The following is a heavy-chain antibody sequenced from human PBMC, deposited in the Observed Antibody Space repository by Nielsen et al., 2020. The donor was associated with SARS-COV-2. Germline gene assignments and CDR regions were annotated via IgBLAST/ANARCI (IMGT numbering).Heavy chain of an antibody. Sequence: SLKISCAASGFTFDDYAMHWVRQAPGKGLEWVSGISWNSGSIGYADSVKGRFTISRDNAKNSLYLQMNSLRAEDTALYYCASTGIAVAGTGHAFDNWGQGTMVNVSS. CDR3: ASTGIAVAGTGHAFDN. V-gene: IGHV3-9*01. CDR2: ISWNSGSI. CDR1: GFTFDDYA. J-gene: IGHJ3*02. D-gene: IGHD6-19*01.